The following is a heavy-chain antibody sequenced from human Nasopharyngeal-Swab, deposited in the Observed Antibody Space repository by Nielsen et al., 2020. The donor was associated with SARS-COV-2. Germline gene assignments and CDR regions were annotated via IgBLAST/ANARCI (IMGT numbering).Heavy chain of an antibody. D-gene: IGHD3-22*01. J-gene: IGHJ1*01. V-gene: IGHV4-39*01. CDR2: IYYSGST. CDR1: GGSISSSSYY. CDR3: ARHKGYYDSSGYHRGYFQH. Sequence: GSLRLSCTVSGGSISSSSYYWGWIRQPPGKGLEWIGSIYYSGSTYYNPSLKSRVTISLDTSKNQFSLKLSPVTAADTAVYYCARHKGYYDSSGYHRGYFQHWGQGTLVTVSS.